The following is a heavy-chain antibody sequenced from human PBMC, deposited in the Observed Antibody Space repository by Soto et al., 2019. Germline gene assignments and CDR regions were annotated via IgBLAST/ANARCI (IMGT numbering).Heavy chain of an antibody. D-gene: IGHD2-2*01. V-gene: IGHV4-59*01. CDR3: ASTSPANDYYYYYGMDV. CDR1: GGSISSYY. J-gene: IGHJ6*02. Sequence: SETLSLTCTVSGGSISSYYWSWIRQPPGKGLEWIGYIYYSGSTNYNPSLKSRVTISVDTSKNQFSLKLSSVTAADTAVYYRASTSPANDYYYYYGMDVWGQGTTVTVSS. CDR2: IYYSGST.